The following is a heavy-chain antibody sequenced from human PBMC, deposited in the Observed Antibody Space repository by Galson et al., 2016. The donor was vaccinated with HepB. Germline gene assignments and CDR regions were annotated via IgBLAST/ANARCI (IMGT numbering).Heavy chain of an antibody. J-gene: IGHJ2*01. Sequence: SGAEVKKPGESLKISCKGSGYSFTTHWIGWVRQMPGKGLDWMGIIYPGDSDTRYSPSFHGHVSISADKSLNTAYLQWSSLKASDTAMYYCARLGSRGGYTYWYFDLWGRGTLVTVSS. CDR3: ARLGSRGGYTYWYFDL. CDR2: IYPGDSDT. V-gene: IGHV5-51*01. D-gene: IGHD3-16*01. CDR1: GYSFTTHW.